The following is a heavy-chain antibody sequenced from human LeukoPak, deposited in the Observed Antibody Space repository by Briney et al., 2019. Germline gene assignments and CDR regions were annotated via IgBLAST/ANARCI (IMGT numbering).Heavy chain of an antibody. V-gene: IGHV3-48*02. CDR1: GFTFSRYS. D-gene: IGHD3-10*01. Sequence: GGSLRLSCAASGFTFSRYSMNWVRQAPGKGLEWVSYISSSSSTVYYADSLKGRLTISRDNAKNSLYLQMNSLRDEDTAVYYCARAQTYYGSGSYLYWGQGTLVTVSS. CDR3: ARAQTYYGSGSYLY. CDR2: ISSSSSTV. J-gene: IGHJ4*02.